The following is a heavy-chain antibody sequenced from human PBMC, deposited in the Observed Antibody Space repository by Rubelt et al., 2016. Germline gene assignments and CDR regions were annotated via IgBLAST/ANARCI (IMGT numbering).Heavy chain of an antibody. CDR1: GGSFSGYY. Sequence: QVQLQQWGAGLLKPSETLSLTCAVYGGSFSGYYWSWIRQPPGKGLEWIGEINHGGSTNYNPSLKSRVIISVDTSKTQFSRKVSSVTAADTAVYYCARGRVSSGWYRDYWGQGTLVTVSS. CDR2: INHGGST. V-gene: IGHV4-34*01. CDR3: ARGRVSSGWYRDY. D-gene: IGHD6-19*01. J-gene: IGHJ4*02.